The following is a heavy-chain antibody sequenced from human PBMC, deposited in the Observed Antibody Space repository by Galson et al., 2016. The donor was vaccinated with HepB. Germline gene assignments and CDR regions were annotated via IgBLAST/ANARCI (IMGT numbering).Heavy chain of an antibody. J-gene: IGHJ3*02. CDR1: GFTFDDYA. CDR2: ISWNSGSL. CDR3: ARDHWPVVGSGSYCAFDI. Sequence: SLRLSCAASGFTFDDYAMHWVRQAPGKGLEWVSFISWNSGSLSYVDSVKGRFTISRDNAKNSLYLQMNSLRAEDTAVYYCARDHWPVVGSGSYCAFDIWGQGTMVTVSS. D-gene: IGHD3-10*01. V-gene: IGHV3-9*01.